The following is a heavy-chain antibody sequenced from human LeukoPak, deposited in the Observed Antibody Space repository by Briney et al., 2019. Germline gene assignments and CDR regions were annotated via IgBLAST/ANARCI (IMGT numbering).Heavy chain of an antibody. CDR2: ISSSSSYI. Sequence: PSETLSLTCAVYGGSLSGYYWSWIRQPPGKGLEWVSSISSSSSYIYYADSVKGRFTISRDNAKNSLYLQMNSLRAEDTAVYYCARDTYYDFWSGYPPGYGMDVWGQGTTVTVSS. CDR1: GGSLSGYY. J-gene: IGHJ6*02. CDR3: ARDTYYDFWSGYPPGYGMDV. D-gene: IGHD3-3*01. V-gene: IGHV3-21*01.